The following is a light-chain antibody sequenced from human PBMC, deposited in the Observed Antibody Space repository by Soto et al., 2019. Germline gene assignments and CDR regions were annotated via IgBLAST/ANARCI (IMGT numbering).Light chain of an antibody. CDR3: EQYENLPRT. Sequence: DIQITQSPSSLSASAGDRVTITCQASQDIKKYLNWYQQKPGKAPDLLIYDASNLKTGVPSRFSGSGSGTDFTFTITNLQPEDIATYYCEQYENLPRTFGGGTKVDIK. CDR1: QDIKKY. J-gene: IGKJ4*01. CDR2: DAS. V-gene: IGKV1-33*01.